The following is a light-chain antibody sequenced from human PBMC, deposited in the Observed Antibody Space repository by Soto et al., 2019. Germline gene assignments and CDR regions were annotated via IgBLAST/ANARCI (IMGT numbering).Light chain of an antibody. CDR1: SSDSGGYNY. Sequence: QSALTQPASVSGSPGQSITISCTGTSSDSGGYNYVSWYQQHPGKAPKLMIYDVSNRPSGVSNRFSGSKSGNTASLTISGLQAEDEADYYCSSQAVSSTLVFGGGTKVTVL. CDR2: DVS. CDR3: SSQAVSSTLV. J-gene: IGLJ2*01. V-gene: IGLV2-14*01.